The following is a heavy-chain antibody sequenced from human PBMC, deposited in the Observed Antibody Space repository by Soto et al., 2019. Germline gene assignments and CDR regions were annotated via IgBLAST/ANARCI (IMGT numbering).Heavy chain of an antibody. V-gene: IGHV2-5*01. CDR3: AHAGDYDLLTFDH. D-gene: IGHD4-17*01. J-gene: IGHJ4*02. Sequence: SGPTLVNPTQTLTLTCSFSGFSLTTDGVGVGWVRQPPGQALEWLAIIYWNDDKRYSPSLKDRLAISKDTSSNQVVLTITNIDPGDSATYFCAHAGDYDLLTFDHWGPGTQVTVSS. CDR1: GFSLTTDGVG. CDR2: IYWNDDK.